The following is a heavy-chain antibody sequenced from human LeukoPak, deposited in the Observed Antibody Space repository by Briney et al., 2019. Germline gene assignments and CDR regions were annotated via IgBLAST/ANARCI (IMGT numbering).Heavy chain of an antibody. CDR2: ISSSGSTI. V-gene: IGHV3-48*03. CDR1: GVTFSSYE. D-gene: IGHD3-10*01. Sequence: GGSLRLSCAASGVTFSSYEMNWVRQAPGKGLVWVAYISSSGSTIYYADSVKGRFTISRDNAKNSLYLQMNSLRAEDTAVYYCARDRITMVRGVPYYYYGMDVWGKGTTVTVSS. CDR3: ARDRITMVRGVPYYYYGMDV. J-gene: IGHJ6*04.